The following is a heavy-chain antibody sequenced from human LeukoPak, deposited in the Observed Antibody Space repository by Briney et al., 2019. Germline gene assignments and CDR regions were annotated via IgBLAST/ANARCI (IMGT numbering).Heavy chain of an antibody. CDR3: ARAPGRPAAVFDY. CDR1: GGSLSGYS. CDR2: INHSGST. D-gene: IGHD2-2*01. Sequence: PSETLSLTCAVYGGSLSGYSWSWIRQPPGKGLEWIGEINHSGSTNYNPSLKSRVTISADTSKNQFSLKLSAVTAADTAFYYCARAPGRPAAVFDYWGQGTLVTVSS. J-gene: IGHJ4*02. V-gene: IGHV4-34*01.